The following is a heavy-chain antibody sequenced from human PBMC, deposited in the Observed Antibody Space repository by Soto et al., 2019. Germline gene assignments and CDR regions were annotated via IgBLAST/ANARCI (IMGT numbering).Heavy chain of an antibody. CDR2: INPNSGGT. J-gene: IGHJ4*02. CDR3: ARPSGYYPYYFDD. D-gene: IGHD3-22*01. Sequence: ASVKVSCKTSGYTFTNYYIHWVRQAPGQGLEWMGWINPNSGGTNYAQKFQDWVTMTRDTSISTAYMELNRLRSDDTAVYYCARPSGYYPYYFDDWGQGSLVTVSS. CDR1: GYTFTNYY. V-gene: IGHV1-2*04.